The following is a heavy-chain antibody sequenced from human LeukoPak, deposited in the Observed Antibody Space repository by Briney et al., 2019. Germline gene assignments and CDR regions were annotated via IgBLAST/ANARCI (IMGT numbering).Heavy chain of an antibody. CDR2: IYYSGST. V-gene: IGHV4-39*01. CDR3: ANTMYSSRWLYAFDI. D-gene: IGHD6-13*01. J-gene: IGHJ3*02. Sequence: SETLSLTCTVSGGSLSSSGYYWGWIRQPPGKGLEWIGSIYYSGSTYYNPSLKSRDTISVDTSKNQFSLKLTSVTAADTAVYYCANTMYSSRWLYAFDIWGQGTMVTVSS. CDR1: GGSLSSSGYY.